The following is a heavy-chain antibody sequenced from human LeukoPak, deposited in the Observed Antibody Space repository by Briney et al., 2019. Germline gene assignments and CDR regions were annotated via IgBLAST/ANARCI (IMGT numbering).Heavy chain of an antibody. Sequence: ASVKVSCKASGYTFTSYAMNWVRQAPGQGLEWMGWINTNTGNPTYAQGFTGRFVFSLDTSVSTAYLQISSLKAEDTAVYYCARATVPAAMEDAAFDIWGQGTMVTVSS. CDR3: ARATVPAAMEDAAFDI. D-gene: IGHD2-2*01. V-gene: IGHV7-4-1*02. CDR2: INTNTGNP. J-gene: IGHJ3*02. CDR1: GYTFTSYA.